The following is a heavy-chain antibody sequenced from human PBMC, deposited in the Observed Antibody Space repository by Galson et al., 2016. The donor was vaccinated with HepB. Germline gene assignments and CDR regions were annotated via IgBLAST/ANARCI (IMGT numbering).Heavy chain of an antibody. D-gene: IGHD2-15*01. CDR2: NYYSGSS. Sequence: ETLSLTCSVSGGSISDSYYYWGWIRQPPGRGLEWLGSNYYSGSSDYNPSLNSRVTISVDTSKNQFSLKLTSVTAADTAVYYCARQWGGYCSRGNCYPIDYWGQGTLVTVSS. CDR3: ARQWGGYCSRGNCYPIDY. CDR1: GGSISDSYYY. J-gene: IGHJ4*02. V-gene: IGHV4-39*01.